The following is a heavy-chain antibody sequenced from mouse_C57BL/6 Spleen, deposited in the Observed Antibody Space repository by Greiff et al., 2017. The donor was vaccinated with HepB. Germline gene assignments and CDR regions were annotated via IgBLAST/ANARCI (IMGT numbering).Heavy chain of an antibody. D-gene: IGHD2-14*01. V-gene: IGHV5-4*03. J-gene: IGHJ2*01. CDR2: ISDGGSYT. CDR1: GFTFSSYA. Sequence: EVKLMESGGGLVKPGGSLKLSCAASGFTFSSYAMSWVRQTPEKRLEWVATISDGGSYTYYPDNVKGRFTISRDNAKNNLYLQMSHLKSEDTAMYYCARKAIGSLDYWGQGTTLTVSS. CDR3: ARKAIGSLDY.